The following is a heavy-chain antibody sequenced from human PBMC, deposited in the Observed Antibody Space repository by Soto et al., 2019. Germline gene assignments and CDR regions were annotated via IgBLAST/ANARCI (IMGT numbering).Heavy chain of an antibody. D-gene: IGHD2-15*01. V-gene: IGHV4-59*01. J-gene: IGHJ6*02. CDR3: ARDNCSGGSCQRYYYYYGMDV. CDR1: GGSINDYY. CDR2: LYYSGST. Sequence: LSLTCTVSGGSINDYYWNWIRQPPGKGLEWIAYLYYSGSTNYNPSLKGRVTVSLDTSKRQFSLRLSSVTAADTAVYYCARDNCSGGSCQRYYYYYGMDVWGQGTTVTVSS.